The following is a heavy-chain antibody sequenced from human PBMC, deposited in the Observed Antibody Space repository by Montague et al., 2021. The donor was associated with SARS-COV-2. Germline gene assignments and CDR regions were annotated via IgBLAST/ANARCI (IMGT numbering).Heavy chain of an antibody. CDR3: ARGEVAAPPVVGY. CDR2: ISAGGGA. CDR1: GDSITYFY. V-gene: IGHV4-4*07. D-gene: IGHD2-15*01. Sequence: SETLSLTCTVSGDSITYFYWNWIRQPAGNGLEWIGRISAGGGANYNPSLKSRVTMSMDTSKRQLSLKLNSVTAEDTAVYYCARGEVAAPPVVGYWGRGTLVTVSS. J-gene: IGHJ4*02.